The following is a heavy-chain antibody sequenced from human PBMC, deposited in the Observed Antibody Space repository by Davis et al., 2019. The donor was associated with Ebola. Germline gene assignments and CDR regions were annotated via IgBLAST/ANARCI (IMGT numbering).Heavy chain of an antibody. CDR2: VSPNGGA. D-gene: IGHD5-24*01. Sequence: ASVKVSCKASGVTFNGYHGHWVRQAPGQGLEWMGAVSPNGGATYAQKFSGRLTVTRDTSTSTVYMELTSLTSEDAAVYYCARGVEFWGQGTLVTVSS. CDR3: ARGVEF. V-gene: IGHV1-46*02. J-gene: IGHJ4*02. CDR1: GVTFNGYH.